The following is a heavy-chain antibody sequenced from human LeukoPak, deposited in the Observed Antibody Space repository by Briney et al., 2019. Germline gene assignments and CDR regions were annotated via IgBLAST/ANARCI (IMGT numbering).Heavy chain of an antibody. CDR1: GGSFSGYY. CDR3: ARVIAPTTVTPYYYYGMDV. D-gene: IGHD4-17*01. CDR2: INHSGST. Sequence: PSETLSLTCAVYGGSFSGYYWSWIRQPPRKGLEWIGEINHSGSTNYNPSLKSRVTISVDTSKNQFSLKLSSVTAADTAVYYCARVIAPTTVTPYYYYGMDVWGQGTTATVSS. V-gene: IGHV4-34*01. J-gene: IGHJ6*02.